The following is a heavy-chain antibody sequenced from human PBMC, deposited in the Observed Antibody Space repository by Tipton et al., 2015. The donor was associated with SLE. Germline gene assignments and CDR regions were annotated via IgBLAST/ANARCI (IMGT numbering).Heavy chain of an antibody. D-gene: IGHD2-15*01. V-gene: IGHV3-30*04. J-gene: IGHJ6*02. CDR1: VFTFSTYA. CDR2: ISYDGSNK. Sequence: SLRLSCAASVFTFSTYAMHWVRQAPGKGLEWVAVISYDGSNKYYADSVKGRFTISRDNSKNTLYLQMNSLRAEDTAVYYCARELLPYYGMDVWGQGTTVTVSS. CDR3: ARELLPYYGMDV.